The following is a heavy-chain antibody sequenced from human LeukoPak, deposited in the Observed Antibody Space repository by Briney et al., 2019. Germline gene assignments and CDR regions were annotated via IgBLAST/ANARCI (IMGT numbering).Heavy chain of an antibody. J-gene: IGHJ3*02. CDR1: GGSISSGGYY. D-gene: IGHD3-22*01. V-gene: IGHV4-31*03. Sequence: PSETLSLTCTVSGGSISSGGYYWSWIRQHPGKGLEWIGYIYYSGSTYYNPSLKSRVTISVDTSKNQFSLKLSSVTAADTAVYYCARDHQWGIDSSGYFAFDIWGQGTMVTVSS. CDR3: ARDHQWGIDSSGYFAFDI. CDR2: IYYSGST.